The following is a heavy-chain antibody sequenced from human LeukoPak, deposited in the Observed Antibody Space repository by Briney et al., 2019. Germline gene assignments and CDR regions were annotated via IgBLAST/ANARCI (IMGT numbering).Heavy chain of an antibody. V-gene: IGHV1-2*02. J-gene: IGHJ6*03. CDR1: GYTFTNYY. D-gene: IGHD2-2*01. Sequence: ASVKVSCKASGYTFTNYYMHWVRQAPGQGLEWMGWINPNSGGTNYAQKFQGRVTMTRDTSISTAYMELSRLRSDDTAVYYCARDCSSTSCYHYYYMDVWGKGTTVTVSS. CDR2: INPNSGGT. CDR3: ARDCSSTSCYHYYYMDV.